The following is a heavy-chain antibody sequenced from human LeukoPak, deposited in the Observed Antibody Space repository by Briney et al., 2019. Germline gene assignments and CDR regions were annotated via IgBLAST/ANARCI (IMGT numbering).Heavy chain of an antibody. CDR1: GFTFSSYA. D-gene: IGHD6-13*01. V-gene: IGHV3-23*01. CDR2: ISGSGGST. Sequence: GGSLRLSCAASGFTFSSYAMSWVRQAPGKGLEWVSAISGSGGSTYYADSVKGRFTISRDNSKNTLYLQMNSLRAEDTAVYYCAKGVGDGSWYPGNWFDPWGQGTLVTVSS. J-gene: IGHJ5*02. CDR3: AKGVGDGSWYPGNWFDP.